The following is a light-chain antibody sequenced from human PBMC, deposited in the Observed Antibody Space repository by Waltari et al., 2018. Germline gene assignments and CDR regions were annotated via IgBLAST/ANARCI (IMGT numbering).Light chain of an antibody. CDR2: EDK. CDR3: QVWDRTGDHGI. Sequence: YVLTQPPSVSVTPGRTARIPCGGNNIGRKTVHWYQQKPGQAPVLVVYEDKERPSGLPERLAASNSGNTATLTIGGVAAGDEADYYCQVWDRTGDHGICGGGTKLTVL. J-gene: IGLJ2*01. CDR1: NIGRKT. V-gene: IGLV3-21*03.